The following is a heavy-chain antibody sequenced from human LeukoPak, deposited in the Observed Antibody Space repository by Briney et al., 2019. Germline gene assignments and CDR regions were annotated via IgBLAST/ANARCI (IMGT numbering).Heavy chain of an antibody. Sequence: GASVKVSCKASGYTFTSYGISWVRQAPGQGLEWMGWISAYNGNTNYAQKLQGRVTMTTDTSTSTAYMELRSLRSDDTAAYYCARVGDSSGWYVPYYYYGMDVWGQGTTVTVSS. D-gene: IGHD6-19*01. CDR3: ARVGDSSGWYVPYYYYGMDV. V-gene: IGHV1-18*01. CDR2: ISAYNGNT. CDR1: GYTFTSYG. J-gene: IGHJ6*02.